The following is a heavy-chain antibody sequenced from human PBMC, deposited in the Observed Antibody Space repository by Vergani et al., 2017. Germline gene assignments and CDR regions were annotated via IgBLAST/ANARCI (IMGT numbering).Heavy chain of an antibody. CDR3: GRXTYYYGSGSYPPDY. CDR1: GITFWKFG. Sequence: EVDLVESGGGLAQPGGSLRLSCEASGITFWKFGMHWVRQGPGKGLEWVSGISWNSGAVDYADSVRGRFTISRDNAKNSLFLEMNSLRFEDTALYYCGRXTYYYGSGSYPPDYWGQGTLVTVSS. V-gene: IGHV3-9*01. J-gene: IGHJ4*02. D-gene: IGHD3-10*01. CDR2: ISWNSGAV.